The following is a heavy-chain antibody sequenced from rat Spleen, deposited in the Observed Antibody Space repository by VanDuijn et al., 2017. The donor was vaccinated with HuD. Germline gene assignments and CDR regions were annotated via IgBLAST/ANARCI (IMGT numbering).Heavy chain of an antibody. V-gene: IGHV5-25*01. J-gene: IGHJ2*01. CDR3: TRGGYFRH. D-gene: IGHD2-5*01. Sequence: EVQLVESDGGLVQPGRSLKLSCAASGFTFSDYYMAWVRQAPTKGLEWVASISTGGGNTYYRDSVKGRFTISRDNAKSTLYLQMNSLRSEDTATYYCTRGGYFRHWGQGVMVTVSS. CDR2: ISTGGGNT. CDR1: GFTFSDYY.